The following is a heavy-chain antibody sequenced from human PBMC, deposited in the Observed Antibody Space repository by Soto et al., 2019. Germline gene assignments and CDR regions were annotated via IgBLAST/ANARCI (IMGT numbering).Heavy chain of an antibody. D-gene: IGHD6-19*01. CDR1: GFTFNNYA. V-gene: IGHV3-23*01. Sequence: PGGSLRLSCAASGFTFNNYAMSWVRQAPGRGLEWVSVISGSCATTHYAHSLKDRITISKDNSKNTLYLQINSLRAEDTAVYYCAPPDSSGTSWFDSWGQGTLVTVSS. CDR2: ISGSCATT. CDR3: APPDSSGTSWFDS. J-gene: IGHJ5*01.